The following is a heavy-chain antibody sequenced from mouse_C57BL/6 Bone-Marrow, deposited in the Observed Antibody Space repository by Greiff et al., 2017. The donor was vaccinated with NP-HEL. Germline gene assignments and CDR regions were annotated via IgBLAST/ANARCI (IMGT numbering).Heavy chain of an antibody. CDR3: VRHYGSSYWYFDV. D-gene: IGHD1-1*01. V-gene: IGHV10-1*01. Sequence: EVKLMESGGGLVQPKGSLKLSCAASGFSFNTYAMNWVRQAPGKGLEWVARIRSKSNNYATYYADSVKDRFTISRDDSESMLYLQMNNLKTEDTAMYYCVRHYGSSYWYFDVWGTGTTVTVSS. CDR1: GFSFNTYA. J-gene: IGHJ1*03. CDR2: IRSKSNNYAT.